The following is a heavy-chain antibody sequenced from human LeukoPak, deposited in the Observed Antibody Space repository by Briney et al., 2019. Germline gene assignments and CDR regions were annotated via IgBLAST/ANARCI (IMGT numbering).Heavy chain of an antibody. CDR1: GYTFTGYY. CDR2: MNPNSGNT. D-gene: IGHD3-10*01. J-gene: IGHJ3*02. V-gene: IGHV1-8*02. CDR3: ARGGSLWFGELGNAFDI. Sequence: ASVKVSCKSSGYTFTGYYMHWVRQAPGQGLEWMGWMNPNSGNTGYAQKFQGRVTMTRNTPISTAYMELSSLRSEDTAVYYCARGGSLWFGELGNAFDIWGQGTMVTVSS.